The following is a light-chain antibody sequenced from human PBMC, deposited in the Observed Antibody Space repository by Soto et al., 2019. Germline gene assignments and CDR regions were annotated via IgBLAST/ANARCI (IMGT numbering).Light chain of an antibody. Sequence: EIVMTQSPATLSVSPGERATLSCRASQSVSSNLAWYQQKPGQAPRLLIYGASTRATGIPARFSGSGSGTEFTLTISCLQSEDFAFYYCQHYNNWPGTFGHGTKVEIK. J-gene: IGKJ1*01. CDR1: QSVSSN. V-gene: IGKV3-15*01. CDR2: GAS. CDR3: QHYNNWPGT.